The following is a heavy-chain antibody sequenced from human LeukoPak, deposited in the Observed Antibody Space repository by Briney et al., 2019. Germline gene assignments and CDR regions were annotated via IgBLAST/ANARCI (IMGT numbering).Heavy chain of an antibody. D-gene: IGHD1-20*01. CDR2: IYSGGST. J-gene: IGHJ3*02. CDR1: GFTVSSNY. V-gene: IGHV3-53*01. Sequence: GGSLRLSCAASGFTVSSNYMSWVRQAPGKGLEWVSVIYSGGSTYYADSVKGRFTISRDNSKNTLYLQMNSLRAEDTAVYYCAREFPVGITGTTGAFDIWGQGTMVTVSS. CDR3: AREFPVGITGTTGAFDI.